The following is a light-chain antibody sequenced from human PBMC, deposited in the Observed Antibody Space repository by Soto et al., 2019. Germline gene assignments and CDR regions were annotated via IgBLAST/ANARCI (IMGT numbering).Light chain of an antibody. J-gene: IGKJ4*01. CDR2: WAS. CDR3: QQYYSIPFT. V-gene: IGKV4-1*01. Sequence: SPLSCKSSQSLLYSSNNKNYLAWYQQKPGQPPKLLIYWASTRESGVPDRFSGSGSGTDFTLTISSLQAEDVAVYCCQQYYSIPFTFGGGTKVEIK. CDR1: QSLLYSSNNKNY.